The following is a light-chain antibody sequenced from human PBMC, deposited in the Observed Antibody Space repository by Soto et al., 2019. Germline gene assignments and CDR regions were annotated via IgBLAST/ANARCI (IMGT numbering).Light chain of an antibody. J-gene: IGLJ1*01. CDR3: SSYAGSNLGV. V-gene: IGLV2-8*01. Sequence: QSALTQPPSASGSPGQSVTMSWTGTSSDIGYYKYVSWYQQHPGKAPKLIIYEVIKRPSGVPDRFSGSKSGNTASLTVSGLQAEDEADYYCSSYAGSNLGVFGTGTKVTVL. CDR2: EVI. CDR1: SSDIGYYKY.